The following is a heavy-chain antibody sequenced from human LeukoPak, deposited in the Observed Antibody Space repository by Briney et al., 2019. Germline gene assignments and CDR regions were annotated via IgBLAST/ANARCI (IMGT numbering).Heavy chain of an antibody. V-gene: IGHV1-8*01. D-gene: IGHD3-3*01. CDR1: GYTFTSYD. Sequence: GASVKVSCKASGYTFTSYDINWVRQATGQGLEWMGWMNPNSGNTGYAQKFQGRVTMTRNTSISTAYMELSSLRSEDTAVYYCARAPHTYYDFWSGSRSGGYFDYWGQGTLVTVSS. CDR2: MNPNSGNT. CDR3: ARAPHTYYDFWSGSRSGGYFDY. J-gene: IGHJ4*02.